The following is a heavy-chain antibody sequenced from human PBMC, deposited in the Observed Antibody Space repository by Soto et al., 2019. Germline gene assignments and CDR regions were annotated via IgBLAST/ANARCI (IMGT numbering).Heavy chain of an antibody. CDR3: ARVTHYDILPGSGFDY. CDR2: IYYSGRT. D-gene: IGHD3-9*01. CDR1: GRSSSSYY. V-gene: IGHV4-59*01. Sequence: PSETLSLTCSLSGRSSSSYYSSWIRRPPGKGLEWIGYIYYSGRTNYNPSPPNRVTIPVDTSNTQFSLKLSSVTAADTDVYYCARVTHYDILPGSGFDYWGQGTLVTVSS. J-gene: IGHJ4*02.